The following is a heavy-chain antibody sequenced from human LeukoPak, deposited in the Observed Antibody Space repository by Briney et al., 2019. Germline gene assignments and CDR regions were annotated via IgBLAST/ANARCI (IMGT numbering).Heavy chain of an antibody. D-gene: IGHD3-22*01. J-gene: IGHJ4*02. Sequence: GGSLRLSCAASGFTFSDYYMSWIRQAPGKGLEWVSYISSSGSTIYYADSVKGRFTISRDNAKSSLYLQMNSLRAEDTAVYYCARVTRTHDSSGYPLFWGQGTLVTVSS. CDR2: ISSSGSTI. V-gene: IGHV3-11*01. CDR3: ARVTRTHDSSGYPLF. CDR1: GFTFSDYY.